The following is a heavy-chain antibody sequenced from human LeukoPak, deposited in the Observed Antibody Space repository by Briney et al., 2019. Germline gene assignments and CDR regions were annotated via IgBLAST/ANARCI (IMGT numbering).Heavy chain of an antibody. V-gene: IGHV5-51*01. CDR1: GYSFTSYW. CDR3: ARPYDSSGYPDAFDI. D-gene: IGHD3-22*01. CDR2: IYPGDSDT. Sequence: GESLKISCKGSGYSFTSYWIGWVRQMPGKGLEWMGIIYPGDSDTRYSPSFQGQVTISADKSISTAYLQWSSLKASDTAMYYCARPYDSSGYPDAFDIWGQGTMVTVSS. J-gene: IGHJ3*02.